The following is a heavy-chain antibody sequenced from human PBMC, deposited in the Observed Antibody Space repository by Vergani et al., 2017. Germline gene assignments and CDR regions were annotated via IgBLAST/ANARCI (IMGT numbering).Heavy chain of an antibody. Sequence: QVQLVQSGAEVKKPGASVKVSCKASGYTFTSYGISWVRQAPGQGLEWMGRIIPILGIANYAQKFQGRVTITADKSTSTAYMELSSLRSEDTAVYYCARLRLLYMDAVDIWGQGTMVTVSS. V-gene: IGHV1-69*04. CDR3: ARLRLLYMDAVDI. CDR2: IIPILGIA. CDR1: GYTFTSYG. J-gene: IGHJ3*02. D-gene: IGHD3-3*01.